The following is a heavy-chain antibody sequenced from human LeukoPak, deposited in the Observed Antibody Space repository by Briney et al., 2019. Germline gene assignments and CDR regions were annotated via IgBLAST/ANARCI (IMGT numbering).Heavy chain of an antibody. CDR2: ISYDGSNK. V-gene: IGHV3-30*01. D-gene: IGHD3-16*01. J-gene: IGHJ4*02. Sequence: GRSLRLSCAASGFTFSSYAMHWVRQAPGKGLEWVAVISYDGSNKYYADSVKGRFIISRDNSKNTLYLQMNSLRAEDTAVYYCARDFGELPVDYWGQGTLVTVSS. CDR3: ARDFGELPVDY. CDR1: GFTFSSYA.